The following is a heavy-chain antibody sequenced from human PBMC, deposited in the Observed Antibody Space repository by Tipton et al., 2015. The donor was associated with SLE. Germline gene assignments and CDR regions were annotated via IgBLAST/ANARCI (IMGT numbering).Heavy chain of an antibody. CDR1: GYTFTSYG. CDR2: ISAYNGNT. Sequence: QSGAEVKKPGASVKVSCKASGYTFTSYGISWVRQAPGQGLEWMGWISAYNGNTNYAQKLQGRVTMTTDTSTSTAYMELRSLRSDDTAVNYCARDLRYFDWLLSDAFDIWGQGTMVTVSS. D-gene: IGHD3-9*01. V-gene: IGHV1-18*01. CDR3: ARDLRYFDWLLSDAFDI. J-gene: IGHJ3*02.